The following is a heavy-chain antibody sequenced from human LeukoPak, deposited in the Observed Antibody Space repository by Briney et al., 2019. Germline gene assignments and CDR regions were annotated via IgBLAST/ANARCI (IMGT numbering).Heavy chain of an antibody. CDR1: GGPISSYY. Sequence: SETLSLTCTVSGGPISSYYWSWIRQPPGKGLEWIGYIYYGGSTNYNPSLKSRVTISVDTPKNQFSLKLSSVTAADTAVYYCARGSLPRYYDFWSGYWDFDYWGQGTLVTVSS. D-gene: IGHD3-3*01. V-gene: IGHV4-59*01. J-gene: IGHJ4*02. CDR3: ARGSLPRYYDFWSGYWDFDY. CDR2: IYYGGST.